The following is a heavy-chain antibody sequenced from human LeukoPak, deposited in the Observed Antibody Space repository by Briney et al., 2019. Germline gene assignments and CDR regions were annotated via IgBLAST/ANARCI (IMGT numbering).Heavy chain of an antibody. Sequence: GGSLRLSCAASGFTFSSYSMNWVRLAPGKGLEWVSSISSSSIYIYYADSVKGRFTISRDNAKKSMYLQTNSLGAEDTAVYYCARGRDGYNLIDAFDIWGQGTMVTVSS. CDR2: ISSSSIYI. V-gene: IGHV3-21*01. J-gene: IGHJ3*02. CDR3: ARGRDGYNLIDAFDI. D-gene: IGHD5-24*01. CDR1: GFTFSSYS.